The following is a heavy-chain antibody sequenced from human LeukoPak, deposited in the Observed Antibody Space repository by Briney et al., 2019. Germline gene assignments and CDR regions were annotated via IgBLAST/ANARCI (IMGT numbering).Heavy chain of an antibody. D-gene: IGHD6-19*01. J-gene: IGHJ6*03. CDR3: ARRIAVAVNYYYYYMDV. CDR1: GYTFTGYY. Sequence: ASVKVSCKASGYTFTGYYMHWVRQAPGQGLEWMGWINPNSGGTNYAQKFQGRVTMTRDTSISTAYMELSRLRSDDTAVYYCARRIAVAVNYYYYYMDVWGKGTTVTVSS. V-gene: IGHV1-2*02. CDR2: INPNSGGT.